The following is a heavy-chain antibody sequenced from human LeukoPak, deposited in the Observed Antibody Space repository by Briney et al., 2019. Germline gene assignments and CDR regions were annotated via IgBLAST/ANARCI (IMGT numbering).Heavy chain of an antibody. CDR1: GFTFSSYE. CDR3: ARVGGSWNAFDI. D-gene: IGHD1-26*01. Sequence: GGSLRLSCAASGFTFSSYEMNWVRQAPGKGLEWVLYISSSGSTIYYADSVKGRFTISRDNAKNSLYLQMNSLRAEDTAVYYCARVGGSWNAFDIWGQGTTVTVSS. CDR2: ISSSGSTI. J-gene: IGHJ3*02. V-gene: IGHV3-48*03.